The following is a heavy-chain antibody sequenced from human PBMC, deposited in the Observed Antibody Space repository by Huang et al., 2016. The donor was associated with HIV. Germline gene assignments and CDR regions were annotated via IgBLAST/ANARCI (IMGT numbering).Heavy chain of an antibody. V-gene: IGHV4-39*01. CDR2: VYKGGST. CDR3: ASQHIGAAATWF. J-gene: IGHJ4*02. Sequence: QLQLQESGPGQVKPSENLSLTCTVSGDFISSTTYYWGWIRQSPGRGLGWVGSVYKGGSTNDSPSRKSRVTLSVDTSRNQFSLRLNSVTAADTAVYYCASQHIGAAATWFWGRGTQVAVSS. D-gene: IGHD6-13*01. CDR1: GDFISSTTYY.